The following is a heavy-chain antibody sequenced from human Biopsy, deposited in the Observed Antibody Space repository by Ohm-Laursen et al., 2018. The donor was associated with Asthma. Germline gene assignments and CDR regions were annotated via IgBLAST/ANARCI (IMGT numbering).Heavy chain of an antibody. CDR2: IIPIFGTA. Sequence: GASVKVSCKASGGTFSSYAISWVRQAPGQGLEWMGGIIPIFGTANYAQKFQGRVTITADGSTSSAYMELSSLTSEDSAVYYCAREVSTVDYGYYYFAMDVWGQGTTDTVSS. V-gene: IGHV1-69*13. D-gene: IGHD4-17*01. CDR1: GGTFSSYA. CDR3: AREVSTVDYGYYYFAMDV. J-gene: IGHJ6*02.